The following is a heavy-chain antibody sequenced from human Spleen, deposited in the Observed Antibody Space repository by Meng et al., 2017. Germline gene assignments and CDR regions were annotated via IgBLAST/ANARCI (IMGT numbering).Heavy chain of an antibody. J-gene: IGHJ5*02. CDR3: ARVVKYYYDSSGYSNWFDP. V-gene: IGHV4-39*07. D-gene: IGHD3-22*01. CDR2: IYYGGST. Sequence: GSLRLSCTVSGGSITSSSYYWGWIRQSPGKGLEWIGSIYYGGSTYYNPSLKSRVTISVDTSKNQFSLKLSSVTAADTAVYYCARVVKYYYDSSGYSNWFDPWGQGTLVTVSS. CDR1: GGSITSSSYY.